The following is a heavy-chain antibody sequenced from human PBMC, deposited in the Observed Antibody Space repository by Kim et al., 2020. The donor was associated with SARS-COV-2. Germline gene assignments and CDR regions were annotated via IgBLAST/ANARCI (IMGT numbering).Heavy chain of an antibody. Sequence: YYEDSVKGRFTISRDISKNTLYLQMSSLRTEDTAVYYCVKGVISSSPSCWGQGILVTVSS. D-gene: IGHD6-6*01. CDR3: VKGVISSSPSC. V-gene: IGHV3-64D*06. J-gene: IGHJ4*03.